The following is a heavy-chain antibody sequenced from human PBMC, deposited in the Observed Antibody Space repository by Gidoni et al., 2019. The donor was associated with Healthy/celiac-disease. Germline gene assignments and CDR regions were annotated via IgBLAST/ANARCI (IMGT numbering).Heavy chain of an antibody. D-gene: IGHD6-19*01. CDR3: ASQSSGWYRRFDY. J-gene: IGHJ4*02. CDR1: GFTFSSYA. CDR2: ISGSGGST. V-gene: IGHV3-23*01. Sequence: EVQLLESGGGLVQPGGSLILSCAASGFTFSSYAMSWVRQAPGKGLEWVSAISGSGGSTYYADSVKGRFTISRDNSKNTLYLQMNSLRAEDTAVYYCASQSSGWYRRFDYWGQGTLVTVSS.